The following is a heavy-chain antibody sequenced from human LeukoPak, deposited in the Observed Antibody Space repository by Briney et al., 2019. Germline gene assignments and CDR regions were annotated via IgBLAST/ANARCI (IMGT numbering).Heavy chain of an antibody. CDR2: IRYDGSNK. CDR1: GFTFGSYA. J-gene: IGHJ4*02. Sequence: GGSLRLSCAASGFTFGSYAMHWVRQAPGKGLEWVAFIRYDGSNKYYADSVKGRFTISRDNSKNTLYLQMNSLRAEDTAVYYCARGLVVVAATLDYWGQGTLVTVSS. CDR3: ARGLVVVAATLDY. D-gene: IGHD2-15*01. V-gene: IGHV3-30*02.